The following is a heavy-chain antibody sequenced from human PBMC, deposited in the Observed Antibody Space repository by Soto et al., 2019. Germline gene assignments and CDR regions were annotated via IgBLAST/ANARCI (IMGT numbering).Heavy chain of an antibody. D-gene: IGHD2-8*01. CDR3: APKPNGLYYFDY. V-gene: IGHV4-31*11. CDR2: IYSSGIS. Sequence: ASETLSLTCDVSGGSISSGGYYWRWIRHHPGKGLEWIGYIYSSGISYYDPSLKSRVTMSVDMSKNQVSLRLSSVTAADTAVYHCAPKPNGLYYFDYWGQGALVTVS. CDR1: GGSISSGGYY. J-gene: IGHJ4*02.